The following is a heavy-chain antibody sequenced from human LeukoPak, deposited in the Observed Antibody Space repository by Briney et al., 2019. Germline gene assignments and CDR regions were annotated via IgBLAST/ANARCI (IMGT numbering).Heavy chain of an antibody. CDR1: GGSISSYY. J-gene: IGHJ4*02. V-gene: IGHV4-59*01. CDR3: ARGEDGTSFDY. D-gene: IGHD1-1*01. CDR2: IYYSGST. Sequence: SETLSLTCTVSGGSISSYYWSWIRQPPGKGLKWIGYIYYSGSTNYNPSLKSRVTISVDTSKNQFSLKLSSVTAADTAVYYCARGEDGTSFDYWGQGTLVTVSS.